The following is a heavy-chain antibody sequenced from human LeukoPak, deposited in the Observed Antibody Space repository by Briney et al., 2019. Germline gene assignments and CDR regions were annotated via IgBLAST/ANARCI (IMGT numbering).Heavy chain of an antibody. CDR1: GYTFTSYG. D-gene: IGHD2-2*01. J-gene: IGHJ4*02. CDR2: ISAYNGNT. CDR3: ARDGRPYGYCSSTSCYGAPASY. V-gene: IGHV1-18*01. Sequence: ASVKVSCKASGYTFTSYGISWVRQAPGQGLEWMGWISAYNGNTNYAQKLQGRVTMTTDTSTSTAYMELRSLRSDDTAVYYCARDGRPYGYCSSTSCYGAPASYWGQGTLVTVSS.